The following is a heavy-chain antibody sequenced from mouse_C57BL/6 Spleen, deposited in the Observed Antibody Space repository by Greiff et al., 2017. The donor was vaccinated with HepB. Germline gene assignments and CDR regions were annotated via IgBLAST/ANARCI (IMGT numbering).Heavy chain of an antibody. CDR1: GYSITSGYY. D-gene: IGHD1-1*01. V-gene: IGHV3-6*01. CDR3: ARGDGSSYCWYFDV. J-gene: IGHJ1*03. CDR2: ISYDGSN. Sequence: EVKLMESGPGLVKPSQSLSLTCSVTGYSITSGYYWNWIRQFPGNKLEWMGYISYDGSNNYNPSLKNRISITRDTSKNQFFLKLNSVTTEDTATYYCARGDGSSYCWYFDVWGTGTTVTVSS.